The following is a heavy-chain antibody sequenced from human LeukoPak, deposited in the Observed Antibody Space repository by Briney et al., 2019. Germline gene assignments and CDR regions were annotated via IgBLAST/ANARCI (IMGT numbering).Heavy chain of an antibody. CDR2: IYTSGST. Sequence: PSQTLSLTCTVSGGSISSGSYYWSWIRQPAGKGLEWIGRIYTSGSTNYNPSLKSRVTISVDTSKNQFSLKLSSVTAADTAVYYCARTYDILTGRYYYYYMDVWGKGTTVTVSS. CDR1: GGSISSGSYY. CDR3: ARTYDILTGRYYYYYMDV. J-gene: IGHJ6*03. D-gene: IGHD3-9*01. V-gene: IGHV4-61*02.